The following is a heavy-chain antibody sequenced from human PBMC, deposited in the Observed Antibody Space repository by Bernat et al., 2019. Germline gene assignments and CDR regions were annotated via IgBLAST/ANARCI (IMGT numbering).Heavy chain of an antibody. CDR1: GFTFSSYW. D-gene: IGHD1-14*01. CDR3: ARTGGPQYYYYYYYMDV. V-gene: IGHV3-7*03. CDR2: IKQDGSEK. J-gene: IGHJ6*03. Sequence: EVQLVESGGGLVKPGGSLRLSCAASGFTFSSYWMSWVRQAPGKGLEWVANIKQDGSEKYYVDSVKGRFTISRDNAKNSLYLQMNSLRAEDTAVYYCARTGGPQYYYYYYYMDVWGKGTTVTVSS.